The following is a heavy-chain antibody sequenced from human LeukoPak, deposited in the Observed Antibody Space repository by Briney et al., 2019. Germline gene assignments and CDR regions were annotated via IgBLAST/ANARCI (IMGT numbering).Heavy chain of an antibody. Sequence: SVKVSCKASGGTFSSYAISWVRQAPGQGLEWMGGIIPIFGTANYAQKFQGRVTITADESTSTAYMELSSLRSEDTAVYYCAREIFNPLGYCSGGSCYNCFDPWGQGTLVTVSS. CDR2: IIPIFGTA. CDR3: AREIFNPLGYCSGGSCYNCFDP. D-gene: IGHD2-15*01. J-gene: IGHJ5*02. V-gene: IGHV1-69*13. CDR1: GGTFSSYA.